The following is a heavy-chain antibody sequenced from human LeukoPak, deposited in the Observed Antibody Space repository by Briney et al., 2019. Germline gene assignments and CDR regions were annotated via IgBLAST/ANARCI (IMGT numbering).Heavy chain of an antibody. V-gene: IGHV3-64*01. CDR2: ISSNGGST. CDR1: GFTFSSYA. D-gene: IGHD4-17*01. J-gene: IGHJ4*02. CDR3: ARDGDYGDYGDY. Sequence: GGSLRLSCAASGFTFSSYAMHWVRQASGKGLEYVSAISSNGGSTYYANSVKGRFTISRDNSKNTLYLQMGSLRAEDMAVYYCARDGDYGDYGDYWGQGTLVTVSS.